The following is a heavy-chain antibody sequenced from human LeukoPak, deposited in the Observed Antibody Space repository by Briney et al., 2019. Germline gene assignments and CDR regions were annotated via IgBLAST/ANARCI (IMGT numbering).Heavy chain of an antibody. V-gene: IGHV3-23*01. J-gene: IGHJ4*02. Sequence: GGSLRLSCAASGFTFSSYAMSWVRQAPGKGLEWVSAISGSGGSTYYADSVKGRFTISRDNSKNTLYLQMNSLRAEDTAVYYCAKEARAGSSWYSSDGSFDYWGQGTLVTVSS. CDR3: AKEARAGSSWYSSDGSFDY. CDR2: ISGSGGST. D-gene: IGHD6-13*01. CDR1: GFTFSSYA.